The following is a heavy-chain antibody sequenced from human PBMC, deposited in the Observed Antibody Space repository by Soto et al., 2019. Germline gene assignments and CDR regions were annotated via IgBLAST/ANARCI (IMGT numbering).Heavy chain of an antibody. V-gene: IGHV3-23*01. D-gene: IGHD3-10*01. Sequence: RGSLRLSCAASGFTFSSYAMSWVRQAPGKGLEWVSAISGSGGSTYYADSVKGRFTISRDNSKNTLYLQMNSLRAEDTAVYYCAKLPRLSVRRVGEIDYWGQGTLVTVSS. CDR3: AKLPRLSVRRVGEIDY. J-gene: IGHJ4*02. CDR1: GFTFSSYA. CDR2: ISGSGGST.